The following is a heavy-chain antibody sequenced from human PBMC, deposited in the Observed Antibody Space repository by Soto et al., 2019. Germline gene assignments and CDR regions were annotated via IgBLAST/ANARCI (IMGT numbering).Heavy chain of an antibody. Sequence: SVKVSCKVSGYTLTELSMHWVRQAPGQGLEWMGRIIPMLGIASYAQKFQGRVTITADKSTSTAYMELSSLRSEDTAVYYCANRGYSYGFVIYWGQGTLVTVSS. V-gene: IGHV1-69*02. D-gene: IGHD5-18*01. CDR3: ANRGYSYGFVIY. CDR1: GYTLTELS. J-gene: IGHJ4*02. CDR2: IIPMLGIA.